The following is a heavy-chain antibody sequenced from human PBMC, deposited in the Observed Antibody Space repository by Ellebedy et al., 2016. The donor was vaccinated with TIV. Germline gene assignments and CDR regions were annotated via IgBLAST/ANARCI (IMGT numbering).Heavy chain of an antibody. CDR2: ISSSSSYI. V-gene: IGHV3-21*01. D-gene: IGHD3-22*01. CDR1: GFTFSSYS. Sequence: GGSLRLXCAASGFTFSSYSMNWVRQAPGKGLEWVSSISSSSSYIYYADSVKGRFTISRDNAKNSLYLQMNSLRAEDTAVYYCARELVVITLYYYYYGMDVWGQGTTVTVSS. J-gene: IGHJ6*02. CDR3: ARELVVITLYYYYYGMDV.